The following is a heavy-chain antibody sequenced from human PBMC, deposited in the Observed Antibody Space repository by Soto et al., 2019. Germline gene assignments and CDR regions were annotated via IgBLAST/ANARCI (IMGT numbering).Heavy chain of an antibody. CDR3: AKDFGYDFWSGYYGPFDY. CDR1: GFTFSSYG. CDR2: ISYDGSNK. Sequence: GGSLRLSCAASGFTFSSYGMHWVRQAPGKGLEWVAVISYDGSNKYYADSVKGRFTISRDNSKNTLYLQMNSLRAEDTAVYYCAKDFGYDFWSGYYGPFDYWGQGTLVTVSS. J-gene: IGHJ4*02. V-gene: IGHV3-30*18. D-gene: IGHD3-3*01.